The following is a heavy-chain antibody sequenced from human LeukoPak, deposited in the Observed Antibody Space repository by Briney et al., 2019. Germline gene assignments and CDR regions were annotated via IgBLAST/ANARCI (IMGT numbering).Heavy chain of an antibody. Sequence: SETLSLTCTVSGGSISSYHWSWFRQAPGKGLEWIGYIYDSGSTNFNPSLKSRVTISVDTSRNQFSLKLSSVTAADTAVYYCARSRSGYSYDHAAFDIWGQGTMVTVSS. D-gene: IGHD5-18*01. CDR2: IYDSGST. V-gene: IGHV4-59*01. J-gene: IGHJ3*02. CDR1: GGSISSYH. CDR3: ARSRSGYSYDHAAFDI.